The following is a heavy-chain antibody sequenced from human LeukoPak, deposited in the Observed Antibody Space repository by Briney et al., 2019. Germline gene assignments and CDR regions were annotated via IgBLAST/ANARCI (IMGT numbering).Heavy chain of an antibody. V-gene: IGHV3-74*01. D-gene: IGHD2-21*01. Sequence: PGGSLRLSCEASGVTFSSFWMHWVRQAPGKGLVWVARIKGDGITTNYADPAKGRFTVSRDNAKNTVYLQMNSLRAEDTAVYYCAKDLHEIAADYWGQGTLVTVAS. CDR2: IKGDGITT. CDR1: GVTFSSFW. CDR3: AKDLHEIAADY. J-gene: IGHJ4*02.